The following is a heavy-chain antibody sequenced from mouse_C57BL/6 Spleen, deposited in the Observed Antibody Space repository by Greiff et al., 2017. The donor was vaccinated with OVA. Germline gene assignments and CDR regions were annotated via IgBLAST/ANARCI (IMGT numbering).Heavy chain of an antibody. CDR1: GYTFTEYT. D-gene: IGHD1-1*01. CDR3: ARHEFYYYGSTNYYAMDY. V-gene: IGHV1-62-2*01. Sequence: VQLQQSGAELVKPGASVKLSCKASGYTFTEYTIHWVKQRSGQGLEWIGWFYPGSGSIKYNEKFKDKATLTADKSSSTVYMALSRLTSEDSAVYFCARHEFYYYGSTNYYAMDYWGQGTSVTVSS. CDR2: FYPGSGSI. J-gene: IGHJ4*01.